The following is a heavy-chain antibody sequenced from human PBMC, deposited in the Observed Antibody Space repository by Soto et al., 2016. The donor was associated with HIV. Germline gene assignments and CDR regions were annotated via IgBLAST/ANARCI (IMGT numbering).Heavy chain of an antibody. V-gene: IGHV3-13*04. D-gene: IGHD3-9*01. Sequence: EVQLVESGGGLVQPGGVPQTLLCSLWIHLRFLRHALGPPTYKEKGLEWVSTVGPRGDAYYPASVKGRFSISRENARKSLYLQMNSVRAEDTGVYFCARXYNTRPYFFDYSGPGTLVTVSS. CDR2: VGPRGDA. CDR1: IHLRFLR. J-gene: IGHJ4*02. CDR3: ARXYNTRPYFFDY.